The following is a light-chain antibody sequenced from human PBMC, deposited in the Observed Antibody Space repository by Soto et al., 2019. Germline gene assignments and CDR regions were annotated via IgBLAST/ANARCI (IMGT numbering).Light chain of an antibody. CDR2: DAS. Sequence: EIVLTQSPATLSSFPGDRVTLSCRASQSVRTSLAWYQHKPGQAPRLVIYDASTRATGIPARFSGSGSGTDFTLTISRLEPEDFAVYYCQQYTSSLITFGQGTRLEIK. CDR3: QQYTSSLIT. J-gene: IGKJ5*01. CDR1: QSVRTS. V-gene: IGKV3-11*01.